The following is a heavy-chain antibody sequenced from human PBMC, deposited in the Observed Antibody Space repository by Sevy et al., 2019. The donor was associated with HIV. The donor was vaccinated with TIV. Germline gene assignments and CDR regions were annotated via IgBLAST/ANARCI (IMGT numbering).Heavy chain of an antibody. CDR2: IWNDITNK. Sequence: GGSLRLSCVASGFTFSNYGMHWVRHAPGKGLEWVATIWNDITNKYYADSAKGRFTISRDNSKNTLYLQMNSLRAEDTEVYDCASLPNNYYDRGGYSGDDAFDIWGQGTMVTVSS. V-gene: IGHV3-33*01. CDR1: GFTFSNYG. J-gene: IGHJ3*02. D-gene: IGHD3-22*01. CDR3: ASLPNNYYDRGGYSGDDAFDI.